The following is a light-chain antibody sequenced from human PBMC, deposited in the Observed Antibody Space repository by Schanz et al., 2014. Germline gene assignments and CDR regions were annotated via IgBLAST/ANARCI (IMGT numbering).Light chain of an antibody. J-gene: IGLJ1*01. Sequence: QSALTQPPSASGSPGQSVAISCTGTSSDVGGYNYVSWYQHHPGKAPKLMIYDVSKRPSGVPDRFSGSKSGNTAFLTVSGVQAEDEADYYCSSYAGSIYVFGTGTKLTVL. CDR2: DVS. CDR3: SSYAGSIYV. V-gene: IGLV2-8*01. CDR1: SSDVGGYNY.